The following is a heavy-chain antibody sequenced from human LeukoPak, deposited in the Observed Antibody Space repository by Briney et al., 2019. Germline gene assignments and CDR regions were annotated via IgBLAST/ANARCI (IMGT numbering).Heavy chain of an antibody. CDR2: IKSDGGSA. Sequence: PGGSLRLSCTASGFTFSNYLMHWVRQAPGKGLVWVSHIKSDGGSATYADSVKGRFTVSRGNAKNALYLQMNSLRAEDTAVYYCARDLADYSDYWGQGTLVTVSS. D-gene: IGHD2-21*01. CDR1: GFTFSNYL. J-gene: IGHJ4*02. V-gene: IGHV3-74*01. CDR3: ARDLADYSDY.